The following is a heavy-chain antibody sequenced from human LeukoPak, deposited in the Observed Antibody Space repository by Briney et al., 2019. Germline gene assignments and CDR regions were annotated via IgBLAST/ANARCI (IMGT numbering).Heavy chain of an antibody. CDR1: GGSINSSNW. CDR2: IYHSGST. CDR3: ARDGTIIGYCSGGSCHPYYFDY. V-gene: IGHV4-4*02. J-gene: IGHJ4*02. D-gene: IGHD2-15*01. Sequence: SGTLSLTCAVSGGSINSSNWWSWVRQPPGKGLEWIGEIYHSGSTNYNPSLKSRVTISVDKSKNQFSLKLSSVTAADTAVYYCARDGTIIGYCSGGSCHPYYFDYWGQGTLVTVSS.